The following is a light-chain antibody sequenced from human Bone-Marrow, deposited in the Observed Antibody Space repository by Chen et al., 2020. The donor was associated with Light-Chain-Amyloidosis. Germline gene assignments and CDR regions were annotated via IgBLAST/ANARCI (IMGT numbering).Light chain of an antibody. CDR1: SAFNVGSYR. V-gene: IGLV5-45*02. CDR3: MMGHSTAWV. J-gene: IGLJ3*02. CDR2: FKADSED. Sequence: QAVLTQPSSLAASPGASARLTCTFRSAFNVGSYRIYWEKQKPGSPPQYLLRFKADSEDQRGSGVPSRVSGARDVSANAGILLISGRQSEEEADEECMMGHSTAWVFGGGTKLTVL.